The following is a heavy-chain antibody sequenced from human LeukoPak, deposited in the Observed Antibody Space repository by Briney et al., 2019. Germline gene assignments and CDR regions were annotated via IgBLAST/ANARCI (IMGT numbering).Heavy chain of an antibody. Sequence: KPSETLSLTCTVSGYSISSGYYWGWIRQPPGKGLEWIVVYHVGTTDYNPSLRSRVTISVDTSKNQFSLKLNSVTAADTAVYYCATEAIHYYDNSGYYSDWGQGTLVTVSS. V-gene: IGHV4-38-2*02. CDR2: VYHVGTT. CDR1: GYSISSGYY. CDR3: ATEAIHYYDNSGYYSD. J-gene: IGHJ4*02. D-gene: IGHD3-22*01.